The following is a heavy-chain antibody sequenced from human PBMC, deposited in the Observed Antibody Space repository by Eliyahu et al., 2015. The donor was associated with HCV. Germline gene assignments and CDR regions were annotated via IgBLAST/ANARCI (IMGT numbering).Heavy chain of an antibody. CDR2: SYTSGNT. J-gene: IGHJ4*02. Sequence: QVQLQESGPGLVKPSQTLSLTCTVSGASITNNYYYWSWIRQPAGEGLEWIGGSYTSGNTNYNPSLKSRVTISLDTSRNQFSLNLNSVTAADTAVYYCAVTVFGMVVDYWGQGTLVTVSS. CDR1: GASITNNYYY. V-gene: IGHV4-61*02. D-gene: IGHD3-3*01. CDR3: AVTVFGMVVDY.